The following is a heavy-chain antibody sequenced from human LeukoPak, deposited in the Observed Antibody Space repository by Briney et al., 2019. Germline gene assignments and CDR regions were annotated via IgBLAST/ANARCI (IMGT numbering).Heavy chain of an antibody. V-gene: IGHV3-23*01. CDR3: AKNGDRGAYCSGGTCYPYYYYYMDV. CDR1: GLTFSSYG. CDR2: ISTTGGTT. D-gene: IGHD2-15*01. J-gene: IGHJ6*03. Sequence: GGSLRLSCAASGLTFSSYGMSWVRQAPGRGLEWVPAISTTGGTTYYADSVRGRFTISRDNSRNTLYLQMNSLRAEDTAIYYCAKNGDRGAYCSGGTCYPYYYYYMDVWGKGTTVTISS.